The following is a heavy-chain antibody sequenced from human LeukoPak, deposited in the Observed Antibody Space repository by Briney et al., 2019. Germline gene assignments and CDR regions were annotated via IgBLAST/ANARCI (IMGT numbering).Heavy chain of an antibody. CDR3: ARHFHPGETTGGYFDL. CDR1: GFHFTPYW. V-gene: IGHV5-51*01. Sequence: KDGESLQISCHSFGFHFTPYWLVWVRPLPGKGLEWMVITYAGYSYNIYGRSLQGQGSMSVDNTISTAYLQWGSLKASDNAMYYCARHFHPGETTGGYFDLWGRGTVVTVSA. D-gene: IGHD4-17*01. J-gene: IGHJ2*01. CDR2: TYAGYSYN.